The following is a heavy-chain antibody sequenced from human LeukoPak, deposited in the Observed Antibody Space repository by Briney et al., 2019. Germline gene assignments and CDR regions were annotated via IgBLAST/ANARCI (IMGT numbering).Heavy chain of an antibody. CDR2: ISGSGGST. J-gene: IGHJ4*02. CDR3: AKYRARFYYFDY. Sequence: PGGSLRLSCAASGVTFRRYAMSWVRQAPGKGLEWVSAISGSGGSTYYADSVNGQFTIPRDNSKTTLYLQMNSPRAEDTAVYYCAKYRARFYYFDYWGQGTLVTVSS. D-gene: IGHD6-6*01. V-gene: IGHV3-23*01. CDR1: GVTFRRYA.